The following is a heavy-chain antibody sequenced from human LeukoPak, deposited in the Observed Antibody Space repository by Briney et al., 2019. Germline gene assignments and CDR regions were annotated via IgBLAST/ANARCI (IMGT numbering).Heavy chain of an antibody. Sequence: SVKVSCVPSRGTFSSYAISWVPQAPGQGLEWVGGNITIFGTADYAQKSQGRVTITADESTSTAYMELSSLRSEDTAVYYCTGAHNYDEATIVDYSGQGA. CDR2: NITIFGTA. CDR1: RGTFSSYA. CDR3: TGAHNYDEATIVDY. J-gene: IGHJ4*02. V-gene: IGHV1-69*13. D-gene: IGHD3-3*01.